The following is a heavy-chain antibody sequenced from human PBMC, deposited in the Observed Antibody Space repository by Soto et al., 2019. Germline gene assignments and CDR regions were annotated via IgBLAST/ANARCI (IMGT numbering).Heavy chain of an antibody. Sequence: AVKVSCKASGGTFSSYAISWVRQAPGQGLEWMGGIIPIFGTANYAQKFQGRVTITADKSTSTAYMELSSLRSEDTAVYYCAREGYSGSYYTNGMDVWGQGTTVTVSS. D-gene: IGHD1-26*01. CDR2: IIPIFGTA. V-gene: IGHV1-69*06. J-gene: IGHJ6*02. CDR3: AREGYSGSYYTNGMDV. CDR1: GGTFSSYA.